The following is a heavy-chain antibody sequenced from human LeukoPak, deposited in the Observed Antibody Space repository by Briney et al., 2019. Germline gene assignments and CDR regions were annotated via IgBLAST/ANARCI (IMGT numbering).Heavy chain of an antibody. Sequence: GGSLRLSCAASGFTFSSYSMNWVRQAPGEGLEWVSSISSSSSYIYYADSVKGRFTISRDNAKNSLYLQMNSLRAEDTAVYYCARGGYCSSTSCYTEMAAAGNGEAYWGQGTLVTVSS. D-gene: IGHD2-2*02. V-gene: IGHV3-21*01. CDR3: ARGGYCSSTSCYTEMAAAGNGEAY. CDR1: GFTFSSYS. J-gene: IGHJ4*02. CDR2: ISSSSSYI.